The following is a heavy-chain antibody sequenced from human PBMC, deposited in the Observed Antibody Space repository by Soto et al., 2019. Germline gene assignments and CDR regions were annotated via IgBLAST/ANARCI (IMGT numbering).Heavy chain of an antibody. V-gene: IGHV3-23*01. Sequence: GGSLRLSCAASGCTFSSDAMSWARQAPEKGLEWVSAISGSSGSTYYADSQKGRFTISRDKSKNTLYLEMNSLRAEDTAVYYCAKVLRLSLVPAAKPSAGYYYYGMDVWGQGTTVTVSS. CDR2: ISGSSGST. CDR3: AKVLRLSLVPAAKPSAGYYYYGMDV. D-gene: IGHD2-2*01. CDR1: GCTFSSDA. J-gene: IGHJ6*02.